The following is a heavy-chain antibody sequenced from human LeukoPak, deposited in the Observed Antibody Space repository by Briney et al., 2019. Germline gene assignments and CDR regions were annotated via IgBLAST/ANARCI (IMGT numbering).Heavy chain of an antibody. CDR3: ANANSGSYAYLDY. CDR2: IYSGGST. D-gene: IGHD1-26*01. CDR1: GFTVSSNY. J-gene: IGHJ4*02. V-gene: IGHV3-53*01. Sequence: GGSLRLSCAASGFTVSSNYMSWVRQAPGKGLEWVSVIYSGGSTYYADSVKGRFTISRDNSKNTLYLQMNSLRAEDTAVYYCANANSGSYAYLDYWGQGTLVTVSS.